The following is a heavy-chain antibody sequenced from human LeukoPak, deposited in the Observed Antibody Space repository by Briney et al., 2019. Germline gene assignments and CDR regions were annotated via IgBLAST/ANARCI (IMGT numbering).Heavy chain of an antibody. CDR1: GYTFTTYP. CDR3: ARDLVITFGGVDY. CDR2: INAGNGNT. D-gene: IGHD3-16*01. Sequence: ASVKVSCKASGYTFTTYPMHWVRQAPGQRLEWMGWINAGNGNTKYSQKFQGRVTITRDTSASTAYMELSSLRSEDTAVYYCARDLVITFGGVDYWGQGTLVTVSS. V-gene: IGHV1-3*01. J-gene: IGHJ4*02.